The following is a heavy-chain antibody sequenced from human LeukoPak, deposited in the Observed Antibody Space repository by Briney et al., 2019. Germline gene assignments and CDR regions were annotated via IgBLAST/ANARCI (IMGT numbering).Heavy chain of an antibody. CDR1: GFTVSSNY. CDR3: ASGDCSSTSCYDY. V-gene: IGHV3-53*01. Sequence: PGGSLRLSCAASGFTVSSNYMSWVRQAPGKGLEWVSVIYSGGSTYYADSVKGRFTNSRDNSKNTLYLQMNSLRAEDTAVYYCASGDCSSTSCYDYWGQGTLVTVSS. J-gene: IGHJ4*02. CDR2: IYSGGST. D-gene: IGHD2-2*01.